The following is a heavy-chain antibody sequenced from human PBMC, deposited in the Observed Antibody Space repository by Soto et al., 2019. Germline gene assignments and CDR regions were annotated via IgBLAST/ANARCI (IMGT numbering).Heavy chain of an antibody. J-gene: IGHJ5*02. CDR1: GFTFSSYW. Sequence: GGSLRLSCAASGFTFSSYWMHWVRQAPGKGLVWVSRINSDGSSTSYADSVKGRFTISRDNAKNTLYLQMNSLRAEDTAVYYCARVTAESWFDPWGQGTLVTVSS. CDR3: ARVTAESWFDP. V-gene: IGHV3-74*01. CDR2: INSDGSST.